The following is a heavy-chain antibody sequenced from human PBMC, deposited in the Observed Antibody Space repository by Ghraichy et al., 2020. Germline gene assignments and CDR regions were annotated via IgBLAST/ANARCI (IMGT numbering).Heavy chain of an antibody. Sequence: SRFIYYADSVRGRFTISRDNAKNSLYLQMNSLRDEDTAVYYCARDLWGYFDSSGPNWFDLWG. V-gene: IGHV3-48*02. D-gene: IGHD3-22*01. CDR3: ARDLWGYFDSSGPNWFDL. J-gene: IGHJ5*02. CDR2: SRFI.